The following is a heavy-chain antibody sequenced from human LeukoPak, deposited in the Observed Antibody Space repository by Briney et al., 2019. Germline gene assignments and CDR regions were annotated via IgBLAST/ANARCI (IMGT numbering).Heavy chain of an antibody. D-gene: IGHD4-11*01. CDR1: GGSISSGDYY. Sequence: SQTLSLTCTVSGGSISSGDYYWRWIRQPPGKGLEWIGYIYYSGSTYYNPSLKSRVTISVDTSKNQFSLKLSSVTAADTAVYYCARSTTTGSWNYFDYWGQGTLVTVSS. V-gene: IGHV4-30-4*08. CDR3: ARSTTTGSWNYFDY. CDR2: IYYSGST. J-gene: IGHJ4*02.